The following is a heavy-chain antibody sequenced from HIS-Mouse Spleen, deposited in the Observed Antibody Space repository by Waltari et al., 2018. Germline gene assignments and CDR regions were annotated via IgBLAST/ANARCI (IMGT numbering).Heavy chain of an antibody. CDR2: INHSGST. CDR3: ARGYCSSTSCYYFDY. D-gene: IGHD2-2*01. CDR1: GGSFSGSY. V-gene: IGHV4-34*01. J-gene: IGHJ4*02. Sequence: QVQLQQWGAGLLKPSETLSLTCAVYGGSFSGSYWRWNRHSPGKGLEWIGEINHSGSTNYNPSLKSRVTISVDTSKNQFSLKLSSVTAADTAVYYCARGYCSSTSCYYFDYWGQGTLVTVSS.